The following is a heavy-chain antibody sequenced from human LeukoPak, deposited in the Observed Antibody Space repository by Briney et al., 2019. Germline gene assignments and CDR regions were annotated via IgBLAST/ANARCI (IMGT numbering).Heavy chain of an antibody. D-gene: IGHD3-16*02. CDR1: GASLSSYF. Sequence: PSYTMSLTCSVSGASLSSYFWAWIRQPPGKRLEWIGYVYSRWSSDYNPSFKSRVSMSVDTSKSQVSLKLTSVSAADTAVYYCASQNLGQLSFFDNWGQGTLVTVSS. V-gene: IGHV4-4*09. CDR3: ASQNLGQLSFFDN. J-gene: IGHJ4*02. CDR2: VYSRWSS.